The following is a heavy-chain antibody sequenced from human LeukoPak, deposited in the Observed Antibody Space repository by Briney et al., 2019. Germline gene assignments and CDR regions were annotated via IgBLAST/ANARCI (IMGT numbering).Heavy chain of an antibody. V-gene: IGHV4-39*01. J-gene: IGHJ4*02. CDR3: ARLNYYDTHYYLGY. CDR1: GGSISSSSYY. Sequence: PSETLSLTCTVSGGSISSSSYYWGWIRQPPGKGLEWIGSIYYSGSTYYNPSLKSRVTISVDTSKNQFSLKLSSVTAADTAVYYCARLNYYDTHYYLGYWGKGTLVTVSS. CDR2: IYYSGST. D-gene: IGHD3-22*01.